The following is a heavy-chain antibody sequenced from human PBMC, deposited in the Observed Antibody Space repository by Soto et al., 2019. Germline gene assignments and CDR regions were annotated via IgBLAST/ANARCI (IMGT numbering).Heavy chain of an antibody. J-gene: IGHJ4*02. CDR1: GGSISSSSNY. CDR3: ARXYXVXLYYFDY. D-gene: IGHD2-15*01. Sequence: QLQLQESGPGLVKPSETLSLTCAVSGGSISSSSNYWGWIRQPPGKGLEWIGSIYFNGSPYYSPSLKSRVTISVDTSKNQFALKLSSVTAADTAVYXCARXYXVXLYYFDYWGQGTLVTVSS. V-gene: IGHV4-39*01. CDR2: IYFNGSP.